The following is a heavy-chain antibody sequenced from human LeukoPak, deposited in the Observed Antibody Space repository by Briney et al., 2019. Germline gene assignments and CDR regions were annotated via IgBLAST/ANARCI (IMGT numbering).Heavy chain of an antibody. J-gene: IGHJ4*02. V-gene: IGHV3-53*01. CDR2: IYSGGST. CDR3: ARMTTVVRVDY. D-gene: IGHD4-23*01. Sequence: GGSLRLSCAASGFTVSSNYMSWVRQAPGKGLEWVSVIYSGGSTYYADSVKGRFTISRDNSKNTLYPQMNSLRAEDTAVYYCARMTTVVRVDYWGQGTLVTVSS. CDR1: GFTVSSNY.